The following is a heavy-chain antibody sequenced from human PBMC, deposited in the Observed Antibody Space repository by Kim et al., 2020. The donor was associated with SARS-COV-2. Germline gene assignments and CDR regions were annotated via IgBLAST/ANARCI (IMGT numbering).Heavy chain of an antibody. CDR2: IYYTGNI. J-gene: IGHJ4*02. Sequence: SETLSLTCTVSGGSISVETYYWGWIRQPPGKGLEWIGTIYYTGNIYYNPSRKSRATISVDTSKNQFSLKLTSVTAADTAVYYCARMPGYRYFDYWGQGALVTVSS. CDR3: ARMPGYRYFDY. CDR1: GGSISVETYY. D-gene: IGHD2-2*02. V-gene: IGHV4-39*01.